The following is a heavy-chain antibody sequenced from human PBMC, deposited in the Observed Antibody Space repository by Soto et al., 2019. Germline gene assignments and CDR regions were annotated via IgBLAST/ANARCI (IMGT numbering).Heavy chain of an antibody. D-gene: IGHD1-26*01. Sequence: EVQLVESGGGLVQLGGSRSLSCAASGFTFSSFWMTWVHQAPGKGLEWVANIKQDGSEKYYVDSVKGRFTISTDNARESLFLEMKSRRSEQTAVYSFGRDLSGSYLNGFDYWGQGTLATVSA. V-gene: IGHV3-7*01. CDR1: GFTFSSFW. CDR2: IKQDGSEK. CDR3: GRDLSGSYLNGFDY. J-gene: IGHJ4*02.